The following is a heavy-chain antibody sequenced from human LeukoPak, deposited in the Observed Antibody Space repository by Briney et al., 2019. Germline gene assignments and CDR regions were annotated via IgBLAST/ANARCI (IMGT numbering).Heavy chain of an antibody. V-gene: IGHV3-23*01. CDR2: ISGSGGST. D-gene: IGHD3-3*01. CDR1: GFTFSSYA. CDR3: AKDHSYDFWSGYSNDAFDI. Sequence: GGSLRLSCAASGFTFSSYAMSWVRQAPGKGLEWVSAISGSGGSTYYAGSVKGRFTISRDNSKNTLYLQMNSLRAEDTAVYYCAKDHSYDFWSGYSNDAFDIWGQGTMVTVSS. J-gene: IGHJ3*02.